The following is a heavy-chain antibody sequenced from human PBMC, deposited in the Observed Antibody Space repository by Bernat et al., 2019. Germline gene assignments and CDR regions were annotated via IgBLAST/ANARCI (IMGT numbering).Heavy chain of an antibody. D-gene: IGHD6-19*01. V-gene: IGHV3-74*01. CDR3: ASNGITVVGTGGDY. CDR2: INSDGTTL. CDR1: GLTFGSHW. Sequence: EVQLVESGGGLVQPGGSLRLSCAVSGLTFGSHWMHWVRQAPGEGLVWVSRINSDGTTLNYAESVEGRFTISRDNAKNTLFLQMYSLRAEDTAVYYCASNGITVVGTGGDYWGQGTLVTVSA. J-gene: IGHJ4*02.